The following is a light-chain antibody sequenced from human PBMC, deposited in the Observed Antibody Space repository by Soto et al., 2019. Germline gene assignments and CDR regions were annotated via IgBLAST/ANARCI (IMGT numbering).Light chain of an antibody. Sequence: QSVLTQPPSVSGAPGQRVTISCTGSSSNIGASYGVHWYQQLPGTAPKLLIYANSNRPSGVPDRFSGSKSGTSASLAITGLQAADADDYYCQSYDISLSGWVFGGGTKVTVL. CDR1: SSNIGASYG. CDR3: QSYDISLSGWV. J-gene: IGLJ3*02. CDR2: ANS. V-gene: IGLV1-40*01.